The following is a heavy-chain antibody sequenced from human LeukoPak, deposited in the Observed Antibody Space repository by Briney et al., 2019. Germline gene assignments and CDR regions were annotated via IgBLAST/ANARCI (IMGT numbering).Heavy chain of an antibody. CDR3: AKDKRDGYKGPFDY. J-gene: IGHJ4*02. CDR2: ISWSSGSI. D-gene: IGHD5-24*01. Sequence: GRSLRLSCAASGFTFDDYAMHWVRQAPGKGLEWVSGISWSSGSIGYADSVKGRFTISRDNAKNSLYLQMNSLRAEDTALYYCAKDKRDGYKGPFDYWGQGTLVTVSS. V-gene: IGHV3-9*01. CDR1: GFTFDDYA.